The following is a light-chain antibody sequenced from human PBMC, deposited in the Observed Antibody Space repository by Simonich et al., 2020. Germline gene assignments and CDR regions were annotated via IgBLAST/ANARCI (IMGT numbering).Light chain of an antibody. Sequence: QSALTQPPSASGSPGQSVTISCTGTSSDVGGYNYVSWYQQHPGKAPKLMIYEVSTRPARVPDRFSGSKSGNTASLTVSGLQAEDEADYYCSSYTSSSTYVFGTGTKVTVL. J-gene: IGLJ1*01. CDR3: SSYTSSSTYV. V-gene: IGLV2-8*01. CDR2: EVS. CDR1: SSDVGGYNY.